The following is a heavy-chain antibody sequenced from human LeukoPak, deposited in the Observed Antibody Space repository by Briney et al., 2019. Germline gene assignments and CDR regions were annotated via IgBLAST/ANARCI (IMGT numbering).Heavy chain of an antibody. CDR1: GYTLTELS. Sequence: VKVSCKVSGYTLTELSMHWVRQAPGKGLEWMGGFDPEDGETIYAQKFQGRVTMTEDTSTDTAYMELSSLRSEDTAVYYCATDHFYGSGSRQFDPWGQGTLVTVSS. CDR2: FDPEDGET. V-gene: IGHV1-24*01. J-gene: IGHJ5*02. CDR3: ATDHFYGSGSRQFDP. D-gene: IGHD3-10*01.